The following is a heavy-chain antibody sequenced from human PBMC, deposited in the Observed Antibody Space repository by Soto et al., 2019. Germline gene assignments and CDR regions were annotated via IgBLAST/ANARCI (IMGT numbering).Heavy chain of an antibody. J-gene: IGHJ4*02. V-gene: IGHV1-18*01. CDR1: GYTFTSYG. CDR3: ARDLGAALFDY. Sequence: QVQLVQSGAEVKKPGASVKVSCKASGYTFTSYGISWVRQAPGQGPEWMGWISAYNGNTNYAQKLQGRVTITTDTCTSAAYIELSGLRSDDTAVYYCARDLGAALFDYWGQGTLVTVSS. D-gene: IGHD1-26*01. CDR2: ISAYNGNT.